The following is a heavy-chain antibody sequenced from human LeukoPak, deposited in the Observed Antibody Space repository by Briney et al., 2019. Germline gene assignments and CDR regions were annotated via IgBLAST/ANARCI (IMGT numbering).Heavy chain of an antibody. D-gene: IGHD1-1*01. V-gene: IGHV1-8*03. CDR2: VNPNSGNT. Sequence: GASVKVSCKTSGYTFTRYDINWVRQATGQGLEWMGWVNPNSGNTGYAQKFQGRVTISRDTSINTAYMELRSLRSEDTAVYYCARDRADGSMNAFDVWGQGTLVTVSS. CDR3: ARDRADGSMNAFDV. CDR1: GYTFTRYD. J-gene: IGHJ3*01.